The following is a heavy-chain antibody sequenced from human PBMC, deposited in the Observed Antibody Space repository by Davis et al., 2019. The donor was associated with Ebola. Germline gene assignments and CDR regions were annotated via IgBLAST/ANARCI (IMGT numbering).Heavy chain of an antibody. J-gene: IGHJ4*02. D-gene: IGHD6-13*01. CDR2: ICSDVSNK. V-gene: IGHV3-33*01. CDR1: GFTFSSYG. CDR3: ARDGGSSWFNYFDY. Sequence: PGGSLRLSCAASGFTFSSYGMHWXRPAPGSXXXXLSVICSDVSNKYYADSVKGRFTISRDNSKNTLYLQMNSLRAEDTAGYYCARDGGSSWFNYFDYWGQGTLVTVSS.